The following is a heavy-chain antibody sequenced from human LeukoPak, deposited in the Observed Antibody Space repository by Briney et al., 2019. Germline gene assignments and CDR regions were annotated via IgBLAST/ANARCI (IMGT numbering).Heavy chain of an antibody. V-gene: IGHV4-30-4*01. CDR3: ARVGSAYYYDSSGYDFDY. D-gene: IGHD3-22*01. CDR2: INYSGST. CDR1: GGSISSGDYY. J-gene: IGHJ4*02. Sequence: SETLSLTCTVSGGSISSGDYYWSWIRQPPGKGLEWIGYINYSGSTYYNPSLKSRVTISVDTSKNQFSLKLSSVTAADTAVYYCARVGSAYYYDSSGYDFDYWGQGTLVTVSS.